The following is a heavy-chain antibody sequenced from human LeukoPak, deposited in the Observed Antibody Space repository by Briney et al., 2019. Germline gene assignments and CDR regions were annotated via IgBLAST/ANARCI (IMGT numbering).Heavy chain of an antibody. CDR1: GGSFSGYY. D-gene: IGHD6-13*01. V-gene: IGHV4-34*01. CDR3: ARGRGSSSWSEFDY. CDR2: INHSGST. J-gene: IGHJ4*02. Sequence: TSETLSLTCAVYGGSFSGYYWSWIRQPPGKGLEWIGEINHSGSTNYNPSLKSRVTISVDTSKNQFSLKLSSVTAADTAVYYCARGRGSSSWSEFDYWGQGTLVTVSS.